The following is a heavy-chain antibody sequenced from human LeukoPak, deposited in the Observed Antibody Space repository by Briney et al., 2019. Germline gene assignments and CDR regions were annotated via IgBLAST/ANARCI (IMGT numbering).Heavy chain of an antibody. CDR3: AKTLLWFGIYYFDY. V-gene: IGHV3-74*01. CDR2: INGDGRNI. D-gene: IGHD3-10*01. J-gene: IGHJ4*02. Sequence: GGSLRLSCVASGFTFSSFWMHWVRQDPRKGLVWVSRINGDGRNINYADSVRGRFTIPRDNAKNTLYLQMNTLRVEDTAVYYCAKTLLWFGIYYFDYWGQGTLVTVSS. CDR1: GFTFSSFW.